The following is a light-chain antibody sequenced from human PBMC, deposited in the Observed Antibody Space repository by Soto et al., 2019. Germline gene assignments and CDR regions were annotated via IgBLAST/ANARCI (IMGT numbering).Light chain of an antibody. V-gene: IGLV1-44*01. CDR3: AAWDDSLSGPV. J-gene: IGLJ3*02. CDR2: TND. Sequence: QSVLTQPPSASGTPGQRVTISCSGSGSNIGSNTVNWYQQLPGTAPKLLIYTNDQRPSGVPDRFSGSKSGTSASLAISGLQSEDEADYHCAAWDDSLSGPVFGGGTKHTVL. CDR1: GSNIGSNT.